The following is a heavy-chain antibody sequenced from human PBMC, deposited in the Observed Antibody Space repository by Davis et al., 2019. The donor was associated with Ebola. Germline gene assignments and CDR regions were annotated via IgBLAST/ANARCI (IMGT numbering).Heavy chain of an antibody. CDR2: MNPNSGST. D-gene: IGHD4/OR15-4a*01. CDR1: GYTFTSYD. CDR3: ARGMGLTALGGLYFYSYAMDV. Sequence: ASVKASCKASGYTFTSYDINWLRQATGQGLEWMGWMNPNSGSTGYTQKFQGRVTMTRNTSLSTAYMELGSLRSEDTAVYYCARGMGLTALGGLYFYSYAMDVWGKGTTVTVSS. J-gene: IGHJ6*04. V-gene: IGHV1-8*01.